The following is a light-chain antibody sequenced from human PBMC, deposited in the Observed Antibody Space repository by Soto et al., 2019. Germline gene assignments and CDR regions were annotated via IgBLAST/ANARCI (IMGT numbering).Light chain of an antibody. Sequence: EIVMTQSPATLSVSPGERATLSCRASQSVSYNVAWYQQKPGQAPRLLIYGASTRATGIPARFSGSGSGTEFTLIISSLHSEDFAVYYCQQYNNWPYTFGQGTKLEIK. CDR1: QSVSYN. CDR2: GAS. J-gene: IGKJ2*01. V-gene: IGKV3-15*01. CDR3: QQYNNWPYT.